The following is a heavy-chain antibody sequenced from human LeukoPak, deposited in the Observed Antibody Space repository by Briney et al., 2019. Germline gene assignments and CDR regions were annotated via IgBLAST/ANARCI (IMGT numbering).Heavy chain of an antibody. J-gene: IGHJ4*02. CDR3: ARERWDYSIDY. CDR2: ISSSGTTI. Sequence: PGGSLRLSCAASGFTFSSYWMSWVRQAPGKGLEWVSYISSSGTTIYYADSVKGRFTISRDSAKNSLYLQMNSLRAEDTAVYYCARERWDYSIDYWGQGTRSPSPQ. CDR1: GFTFSSYW. D-gene: IGHD4-11*01. V-gene: IGHV3-48*01.